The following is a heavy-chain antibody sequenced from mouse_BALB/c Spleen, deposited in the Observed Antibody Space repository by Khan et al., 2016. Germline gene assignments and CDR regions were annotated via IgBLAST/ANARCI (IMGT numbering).Heavy chain of an antibody. CDR2: IDPFIGGT. Sequence: VQLQQPGPELMKPGASVKISCKASGYSFTSYYMHWVKQSHGKSLEWIGYIDPFIGGTSYNQKFKGKATLTVEKSSSTAYMQRSSLTSEDSAVYYCASSTQSFYAMDYWGQGTSVTVSS. CDR3: ASSTQSFYAMDY. D-gene: IGHD1-1*01. CDR1: GYSFTSYY. V-gene: IGHV1S135*01. J-gene: IGHJ4*01.